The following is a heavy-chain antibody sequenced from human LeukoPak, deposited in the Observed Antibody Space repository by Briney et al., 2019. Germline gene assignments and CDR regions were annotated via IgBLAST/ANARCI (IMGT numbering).Heavy chain of an antibody. J-gene: IGHJ5*02. V-gene: IGHV3-30*03. D-gene: IGHD3-10*01. Sequence: GGSLRLSCAASGFTFSSNSMNWVRQAPGKGLEWVAVISYDGSNKYYADSVKGRFTISRDNSKNTLYLQMNSLRAEDTAVYYCARGKYYYDPGSYQAWFDPWGQGTLVTVSS. CDR1: GFTFSSNS. CDR2: ISYDGSNK. CDR3: ARGKYYYDPGSYQAWFDP.